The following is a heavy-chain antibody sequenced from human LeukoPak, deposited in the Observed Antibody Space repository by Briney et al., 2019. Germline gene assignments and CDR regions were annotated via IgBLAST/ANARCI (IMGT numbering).Heavy chain of an antibody. V-gene: IGHV3-74*03. J-gene: IGHJ4*02. CDR3: ARGYLSRDGYNFSFFDY. D-gene: IGHD5-24*01. Sequence: GGSLRLSCAASGFPFSPYWMHWVRQAPGKGLVWVSRINNDGSSTMYADSVKGRFTISRDNARNTLYLQMNSLRDDDTAVYYCARGYLSRDGYNFSFFDYWGQGTLVTVSS. CDR1: GFPFSPYW. CDR2: INNDGSST.